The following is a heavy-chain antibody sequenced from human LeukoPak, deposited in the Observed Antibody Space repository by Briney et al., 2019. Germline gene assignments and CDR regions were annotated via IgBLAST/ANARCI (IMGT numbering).Heavy chain of an antibody. CDR1: GFMFSSYN. J-gene: IGHJ4*02. Sequence: GGSLRLSCAASGFMFSSYNMNWVRQAPGKGLEWVSSISSSSNYIYYADSVKGRFIISRDNAENSLYLQMTSLRAEDTAVYYCARGYTAIDYWGQGTLVTVSS. CDR2: ISSSSNYI. V-gene: IGHV3-21*01. CDR3: ARGYTAIDY. D-gene: IGHD5-18*01.